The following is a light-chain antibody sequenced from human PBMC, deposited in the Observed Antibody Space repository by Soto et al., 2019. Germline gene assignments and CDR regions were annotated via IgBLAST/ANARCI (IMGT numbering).Light chain of an antibody. V-gene: IGKV3-15*01. CDR1: LRISSN. CDR3: QQYNNWPHMYT. CDR2: AAS. J-gene: IGKJ2*01. Sequence: EIVMTQSPATLSVSPGESATLSCRASLRISSNLAWYQQKPGQSPRLLIYAASARAIDVPARFSGSGSGTQFTLTISSLQSEDFAVYYCQQYNNWPHMYTFGQGTKLEIK.